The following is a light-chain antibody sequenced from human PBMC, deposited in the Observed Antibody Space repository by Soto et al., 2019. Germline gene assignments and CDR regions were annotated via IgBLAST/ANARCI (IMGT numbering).Light chain of an antibody. CDR3: QQYNSYSWR. J-gene: IGKJ1*01. V-gene: IGKV1-5*01. CDR1: QSISSW. CDR2: DAS. Sequence: IHMTQSPSTLSASVGERVTITCRASQSISSWLAWYQQKPGKAPKLLFYDASSLESGVPSRFSGSGSGTEFTLTISSLQPDDFATYYCQQYNSYSWRFGQGTKVDIK.